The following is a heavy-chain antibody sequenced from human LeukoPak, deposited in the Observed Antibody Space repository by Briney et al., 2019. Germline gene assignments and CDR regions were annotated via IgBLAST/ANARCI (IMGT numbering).Heavy chain of an antibody. Sequence: GGSLRLSCAASGFTFSSYSMNWVRQAPGKGLEWVSSISSSSSYIYYADSVKGRFTISRDNAKNSLYLQMNSLRAEDTAVYYCARTGSMVATIIDYWGQGTLVTVSS. CDR2: ISSSSSYI. V-gene: IGHV3-21*01. J-gene: IGHJ4*02. CDR1: GFTFSSYS. CDR3: ARTGSMVATIIDY. D-gene: IGHD5-12*01.